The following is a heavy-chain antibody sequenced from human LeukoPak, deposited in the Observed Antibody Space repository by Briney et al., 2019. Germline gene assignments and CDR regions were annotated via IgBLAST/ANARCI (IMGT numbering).Heavy chain of an antibody. V-gene: IGHV6-1*01. CDR3: ARSPSPYSSGWYFDY. Sequence: ASQTLSLTCAISGDSVSSNSAAWNWIRQSPSRGLEWLGRTYQRSKWYNDYAVSVKSRITINPDISKNQFSLQLNSVTPEDTAVYYCARSPSPYSSGWYFDYWGQGTLVTVSS. CDR2: TYQRSKWYN. CDR1: GDSVSSNSAA. J-gene: IGHJ4*02. D-gene: IGHD6-19*01.